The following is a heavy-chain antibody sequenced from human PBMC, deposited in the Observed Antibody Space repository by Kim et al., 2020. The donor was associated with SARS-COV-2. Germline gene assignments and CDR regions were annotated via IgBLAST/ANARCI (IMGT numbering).Heavy chain of an antibody. Sequence: GGSLRLSCAASGFTFSSYSMNWVRQAPGKGLEWVSSISSSSSYIYYADSVKGRFTISRDNAKNSLYLQMNSLRAEDTAVYYCARDNDYGDPRGAFDIWGQGTMVTVSS. CDR3: ARDNDYGDPRGAFDI. D-gene: IGHD4-17*01. V-gene: IGHV3-21*01. CDR2: ISSSSSYI. J-gene: IGHJ3*02. CDR1: GFTFSSYS.